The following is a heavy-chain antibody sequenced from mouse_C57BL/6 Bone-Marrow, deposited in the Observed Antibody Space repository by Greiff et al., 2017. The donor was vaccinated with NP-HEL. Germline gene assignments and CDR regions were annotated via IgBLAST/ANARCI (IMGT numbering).Heavy chain of an antibody. CDR2: ISNLAYSI. CDR3: ARHYYGSSYNYAMDY. J-gene: IGHJ4*01. Sequence: DVQLVESGGGLVQPGGSLKLSCAASGFTFSDYGMAWVRQAPRKGPEWVAFISNLAYSIYYADTVTGRFTISRENAKNTLYLEMSSLRSEDTAMYYCARHYYGSSYNYAMDYWGQGTSVTVSS. V-gene: IGHV5-15*01. CDR1: GFTFSDYG. D-gene: IGHD1-1*01.